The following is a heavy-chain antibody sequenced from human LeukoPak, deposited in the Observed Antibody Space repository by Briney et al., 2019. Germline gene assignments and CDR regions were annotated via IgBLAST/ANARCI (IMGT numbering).Heavy chain of an antibody. Sequence: PGGSLRLSCAASGFTFSDFYMSWIRQAPGKGLGGVTYISSSGSTIYYTDSGKARFTISRDNAKNSLYLQMNSLRAEDMAVYYCARELPPLPRGYADYWGQGTLVTVSS. CDR1: GFTFSDFY. V-gene: IGHV3-11*01. CDR2: ISSSGSTI. D-gene: IGHD5-12*01. CDR3: ARELPPLPRGYADY. J-gene: IGHJ4*02.